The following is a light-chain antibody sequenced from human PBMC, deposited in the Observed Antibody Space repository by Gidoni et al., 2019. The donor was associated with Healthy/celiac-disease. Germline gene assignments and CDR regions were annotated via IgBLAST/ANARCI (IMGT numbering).Light chain of an antibody. CDR1: QSVSSN. J-gene: IGKJ1*01. Sequence: IVMTQSPATLSVSPGERATLSCRASQSVSSNLAWYQQKPGQAPRLLIYGASTRATGIPARFSGSGSGTEFTLTISSLQSEDFAVYYCQQYNNWRETFGQGTKVEIK. CDR3: QQYNNWRET. V-gene: IGKV3-15*01. CDR2: GAS.